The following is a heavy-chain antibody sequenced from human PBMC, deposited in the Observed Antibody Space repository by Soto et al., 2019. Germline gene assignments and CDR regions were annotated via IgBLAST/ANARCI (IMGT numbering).Heavy chain of an antibody. J-gene: IGHJ4*02. CDR3: ARSQYSSSWYPFDY. V-gene: IGHV3-33*01. CDR1: GFTFSSYG. D-gene: IGHD6-13*01. Sequence: QVQLVESGGGVVQPGRSLRLSCAASGFTFSSYGMHWVRQAPGKGLERVAVIYYDGSNKYYADSVKGRFTISRDNSKNTLYLQMNSLRAEDTAVFYCARSQYSSSWYPFDYWGQGTLVTVSS. CDR2: IYYDGSNK.